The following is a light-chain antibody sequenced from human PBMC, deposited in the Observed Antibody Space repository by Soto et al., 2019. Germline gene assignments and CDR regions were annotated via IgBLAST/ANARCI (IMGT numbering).Light chain of an antibody. V-gene: IGKV1-5*01. CDR1: QSISSW. CDR3: QQYNSYSRT. Sequence: DIQMNQSPSTLYASVGDRVTITCRASQSISSWLAWYQQKPGKAPKLLIYDASSLESGVPSRFSGSGSGTEFTLTISSLQPDDFATYYCQQYNSYSRTFGQGTKVEIK. CDR2: DAS. J-gene: IGKJ1*01.